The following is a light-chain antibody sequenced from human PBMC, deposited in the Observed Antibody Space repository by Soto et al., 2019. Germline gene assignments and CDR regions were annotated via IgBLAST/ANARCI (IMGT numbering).Light chain of an antibody. CDR2: EVS. J-gene: IGLJ1*01. Sequence: QSALTQPASVSGSPGQSITISCTGTSSDVGFYYLVSWYQQHPGKAPKLIIYEVSERPSGVSNRFSSSKSGNTASLTISGLQAEDEADYYCCSYASSNTYVFGTGTQLTVL. CDR3: CSYASSNTYV. V-gene: IGLV2-23*02. CDR1: SSDVGFYYL.